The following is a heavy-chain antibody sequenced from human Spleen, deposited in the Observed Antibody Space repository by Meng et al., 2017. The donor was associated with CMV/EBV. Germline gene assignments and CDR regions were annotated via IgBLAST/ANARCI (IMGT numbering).Heavy chain of an antibody. V-gene: IGHV3-15*01. CDR2: VKSKADGGTR. CDR1: GFSFSDEW. Sequence: LRLSCGGFGFSFSDEWMNWGRQAPGKGLEWVGRVKSKADGGTRDYAAPVKGRFTISRDDSKKTLYLQMNSLKTEDTAVYYCTTSLVFWSQGTLVTVSS. D-gene: IGHD6-13*01. J-gene: IGHJ4*02. CDR3: TTSLVF.